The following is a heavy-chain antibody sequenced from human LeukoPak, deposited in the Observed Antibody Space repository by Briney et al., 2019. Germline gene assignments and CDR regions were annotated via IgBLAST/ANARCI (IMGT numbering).Heavy chain of an antibody. Sequence: SETLSLTCAVSGGSISTYQWSWIRQPPGKGLEWIAYVSYSGSTNYNPSLKSRVTTSQDTSKNQFSLKLSSVTAADTAVYYCARSYGGVWYFDLWGRGTLVTVSS. V-gene: IGHV4-59*08. CDR2: VSYSGST. D-gene: IGHD4-23*01. J-gene: IGHJ2*01. CDR1: GGSISTYQ. CDR3: ARSYGGVWYFDL.